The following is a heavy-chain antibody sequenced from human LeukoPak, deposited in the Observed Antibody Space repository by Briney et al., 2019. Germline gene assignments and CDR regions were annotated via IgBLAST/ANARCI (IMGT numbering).Heavy chain of an antibody. CDR1: GYTLTELS. D-gene: IGHD5-24*01. V-gene: IGHV1-24*01. CDR2: FDPEDGET. Sequence: GASVKVSCKVSGYTLTELSMHWGRQAPGKGLEWMGGFDPEDGETIYAQKFQGRVTMTEDTSTDTAYMELSSLRSEDTAVYYCATTELLRRDGYNLPFDYWGQGTLVTASS. J-gene: IGHJ4*02. CDR3: ATTELLRRDGYNLPFDY.